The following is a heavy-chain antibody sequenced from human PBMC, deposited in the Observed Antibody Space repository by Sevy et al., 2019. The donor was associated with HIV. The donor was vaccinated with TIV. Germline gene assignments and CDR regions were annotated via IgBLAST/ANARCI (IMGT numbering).Heavy chain of an antibody. CDR2: ISGSGGST. Sequence: GGSLRLSFAASGFTFSSYAMSWVRQAPGKGLEWVSAISGSGGSTYYADSVKGRFTISRDNSKNTLYLQMNSLRAEDTAVYYCAKGPNYDIVTGPPQGYYFDYWGQGTLVTVSS. J-gene: IGHJ4*02. CDR1: GFTFSSYA. D-gene: IGHD3-9*01. V-gene: IGHV3-23*01. CDR3: AKGPNYDIVTGPPQGYYFDY.